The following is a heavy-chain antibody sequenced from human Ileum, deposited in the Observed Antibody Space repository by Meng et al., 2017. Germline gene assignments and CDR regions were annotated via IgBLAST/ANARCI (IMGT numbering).Heavy chain of an antibody. V-gene: IGHV4-4*02. D-gene: IGHD1-1*01. CDR1: GDTITNTNL. CDR2: VYNSGST. Sequence: VNREVAGLGVVKPSGTLSLTCAVSGDTITNTNLWYWVRQPPGKGLEWIGEVYNSGSTNYNPSLQSRVTISIDKSKNKFSLNLTSVTVADTAVYYCARGGLTLERRPLDYWGQGTLVTVSS. CDR3: ARGGLTLERRPLDY. J-gene: IGHJ4*02.